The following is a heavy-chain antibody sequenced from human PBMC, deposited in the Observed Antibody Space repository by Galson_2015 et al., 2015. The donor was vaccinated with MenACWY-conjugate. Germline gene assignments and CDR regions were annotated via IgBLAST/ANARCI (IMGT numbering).Heavy chain of an antibody. CDR2: IKQDGSER. J-gene: IGHJ5*02. Sequence: SLRLSCAASGFTFSTYWMTWVRQAPGKGLEWVANIKQDGSERYYVDSVKGRFTISRDNAKNSLYLQMNSLRDEDMAVYYCVRCNVVGGDYAFDPWCQGTLVTVSS. CDR1: GFTFSTYW. V-gene: IGHV3-7*03. CDR3: VRCNVVGGDYAFDP. D-gene: IGHD4-17*01.